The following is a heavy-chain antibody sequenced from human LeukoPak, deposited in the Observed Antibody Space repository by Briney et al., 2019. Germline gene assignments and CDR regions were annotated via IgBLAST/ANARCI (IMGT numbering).Heavy chain of an antibody. J-gene: IGHJ4*02. D-gene: IGHD5-12*01. CDR1: GFTLSSYV. CDR3: ARDNGYSGYDVPDY. CDR2: ISYDGSNK. Sequence: PGRSLRLSCAASGFTLSSYVMHWVRQAPGKGLEWVAVISYDGSNKYYADSVKGRFTISRDNSKNTLYLQMNGLRAEDTAVYYCARDNGYSGYDVPDYWGQGTLVTVSS. V-gene: IGHV3-30*03.